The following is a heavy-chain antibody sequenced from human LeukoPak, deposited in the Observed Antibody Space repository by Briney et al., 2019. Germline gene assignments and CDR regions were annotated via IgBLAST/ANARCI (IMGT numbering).Heavy chain of an antibody. J-gene: IGHJ4*02. CDR1: GGSISSYY. CDR2: IYSSGST. CDR3: ARDRLRYSNYYFDY. D-gene: IGHD4-11*01. Sequence: PSETLSLTCTVSGGSISSYYWSWIRQPPGKGLEWIGYIYSSGSTYYNPSLKSRVTMSIDTSNNQFSLKLSSVTAADTAVYYCARDRLRYSNYYFDYWGQGTLVTVSS. V-gene: IGHV4-59*06.